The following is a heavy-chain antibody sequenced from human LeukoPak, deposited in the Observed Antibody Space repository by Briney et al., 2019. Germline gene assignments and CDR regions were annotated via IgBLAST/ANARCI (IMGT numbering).Heavy chain of an antibody. Sequence: PGGSLRLSXAASGFTFSSYEMNWVRQAPGKGLEWVSYISSSGSTIYYADSVKGRFTTSRDNAKNSLYLQMNSLRAEDTAVYYCAKDRVAARPIYYFDYWGQGTLVTVSS. CDR3: AKDRVAARPIYYFDY. CDR1: GFTFSSYE. D-gene: IGHD6-6*01. CDR2: ISSSGSTI. J-gene: IGHJ4*02. V-gene: IGHV3-48*03.